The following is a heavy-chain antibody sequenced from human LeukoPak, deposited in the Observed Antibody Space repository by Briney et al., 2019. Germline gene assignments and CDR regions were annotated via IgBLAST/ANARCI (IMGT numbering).Heavy chain of an antibody. V-gene: IGHV1-2*02. J-gene: IGHJ4*02. CDR3: ARDYMRDGYNLDYFDY. CDR1: GYTFTGYY. Sequence: ASVKVSCKASGYTFTGYYMHWVRQAPGQGLEWMGWINPNSGGTNYAQKFQGRVTMTRDTSISTAYMELSRLRSDDTAVYYCARDYMRDGYNLDYFDYWGQGTLVTVSS. CDR2: INPNSGGT. D-gene: IGHD5-24*01.